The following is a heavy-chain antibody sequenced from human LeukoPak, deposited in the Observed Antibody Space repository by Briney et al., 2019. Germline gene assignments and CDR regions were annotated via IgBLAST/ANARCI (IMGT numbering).Heavy chain of an antibody. J-gene: IGHJ3*02. CDR2: INHSGST. V-gene: IGHV4-34*01. CDR3: ARDAIVRSNHDAFDI. Sequence: PSETLSLTCAVYGGSFSGYYWSWIRQPPGKGLEWIGEINHSGSTNYNPSLKSRVTMSVDTSKNQFSLKLSSVTAADTAVYYCARDAIVRSNHDAFDIWGQGTMVTVSS. D-gene: IGHD2/OR15-2a*01. CDR1: GGSFSGYY.